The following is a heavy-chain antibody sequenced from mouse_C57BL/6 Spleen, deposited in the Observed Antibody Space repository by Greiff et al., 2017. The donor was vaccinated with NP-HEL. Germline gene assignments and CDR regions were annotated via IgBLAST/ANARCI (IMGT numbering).Heavy chain of an antibody. CDR2: ISSGSSTI. CDR3: ARDMDYDGLFDY. Sequence: EVKLVESGGGLVKPGGSLKLSCAASGFTFSDYGMHWVRQAPEKGLEWVAYISSGSSTIYYADTVKGRFTISRDNAKNTLFLQMTSLRSEDTAMYYCARDMDYDGLFDYRGQGTTLTVSS. V-gene: IGHV5-17*01. J-gene: IGHJ2*01. CDR1: GFTFSDYG. D-gene: IGHD2-4*01.